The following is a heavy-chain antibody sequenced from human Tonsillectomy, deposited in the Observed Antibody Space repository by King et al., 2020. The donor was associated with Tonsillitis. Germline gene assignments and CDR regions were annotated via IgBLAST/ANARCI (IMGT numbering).Heavy chain of an antibody. V-gene: IGHV3-13*01. J-gene: IGHJ4*02. CDR2: IGTAGDT. Sequence: PLVQSGGGLVQPGGSLRLSCAASGFTFSSYDMHWVRQATGKGLEWVSAIGTAGDTYYPGSVKGRFTISRENAKNSLYLQMNSLRAGDTAVYYCARGSHHYDFWSGYYDYWGQGTLVTVSS. D-gene: IGHD3-3*01. CDR1: GFTFSSYD. CDR3: ARGSHHYDFWSGYYDY.